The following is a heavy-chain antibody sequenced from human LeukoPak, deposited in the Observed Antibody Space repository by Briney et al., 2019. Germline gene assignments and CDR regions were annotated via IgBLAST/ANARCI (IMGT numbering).Heavy chain of an antibody. CDR1: GGTFSSYA. Sequence: SVKVSCKASGGTFSSYAISWVRQAPGQGLEWMGGIIPIFGTANYAQKFQGRVTITTDESTSTAYMELSSLRSEDTAVYYCARDSMVRGVKGYYYMDVWGKGTTVTVSS. J-gene: IGHJ6*03. D-gene: IGHD3-10*01. CDR3: ARDSMVRGVKGYYYMDV. V-gene: IGHV1-69*05. CDR2: IIPIFGTA.